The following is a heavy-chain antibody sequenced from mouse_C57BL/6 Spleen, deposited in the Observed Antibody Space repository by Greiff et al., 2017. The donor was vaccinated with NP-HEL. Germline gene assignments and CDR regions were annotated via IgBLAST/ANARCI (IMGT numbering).Heavy chain of an antibody. CDR2: ISSGGSYT. D-gene: IGHD1-1*01. CDR3: ARDGSSLAMDY. CDR1: GFTFSSYG. Sequence: EVMLVESGGDLVKPGGSLKLSCAASGFTFSSYGMSWVRQTPDKRLEWVATISSGGSYTYYPDSVKGRFTISRDNAKNTLYLQMSSLKSEDTAMYYCARDGSSLAMDYWGQGTSVTVSS. V-gene: IGHV5-6*01. J-gene: IGHJ4*01.